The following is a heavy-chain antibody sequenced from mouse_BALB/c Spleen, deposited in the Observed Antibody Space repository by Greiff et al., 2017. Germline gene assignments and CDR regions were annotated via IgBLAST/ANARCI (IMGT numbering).Heavy chain of an antibody. J-gene: IGHJ3*01. CDR3: ARLGYGSSYGFAY. D-gene: IGHD1-1*01. CDR1: GYSITSDYA. CDR2: ISYSGST. V-gene: IGHV3-2*02. Sequence: EVQRVESGPGLVKPSQSLSLTCTVTGYSITSDYAWNWIRQFPGNKLEWMGYISYSGSTSYNPSLKSRISITRDTSKNQFFLQLNSVTTEDTATYYCARLGYGSSYGFAYWGQGTLVTVSA.